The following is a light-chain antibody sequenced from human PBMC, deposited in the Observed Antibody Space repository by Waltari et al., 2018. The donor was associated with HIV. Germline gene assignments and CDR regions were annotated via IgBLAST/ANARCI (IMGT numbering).Light chain of an antibody. CDR1: ALSTQY. Sequence: SNDLTQSSSVSVSPGQTARITCSGDALSTQYSYWYQHKPGQAPLLLIYKDTERPAEIPERFAGASSGTTATLTSTGVQPEDEADYYCQSADISGTHLFVFAAGTKVTVL. J-gene: IGLJ1*01. CDR3: QSADISGTHLFV. CDR2: KDT. V-gene: IGLV3-25*03.